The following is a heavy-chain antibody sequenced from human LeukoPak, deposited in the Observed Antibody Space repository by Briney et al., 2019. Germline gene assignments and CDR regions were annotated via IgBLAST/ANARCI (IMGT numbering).Heavy chain of an antibody. Sequence: SETLSPTCAVYGGSFSGYYWSWIRQPPGKGLEWIGEINHSGSTNYNPSLKSRVTISVDTSKNQFSLKLSSVTAADTAVYYCARGRRLRRVYYMDVWGKGTTVTVSS. D-gene: IGHD4-17*01. CDR2: INHSGST. CDR1: GGSFSGYY. V-gene: IGHV4-34*01. J-gene: IGHJ6*03. CDR3: ARGRRLRRVYYMDV.